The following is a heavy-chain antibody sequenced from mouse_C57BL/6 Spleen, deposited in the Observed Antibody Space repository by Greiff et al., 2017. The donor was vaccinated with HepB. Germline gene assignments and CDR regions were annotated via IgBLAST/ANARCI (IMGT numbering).Heavy chain of an antibody. D-gene: IGHD2-4*01. CDR2: ISYDGSN. Sequence: DVKLQESGPGLVKPSQSLSLTCSVTGYSITSGYYWNWIRQFPGNKLEWMGYISYDGSNNYNPSLKNRISITRDTSKNQFFLKLNSVTTEDTATDYCARPRDYVSAWFAYWGQGTLVTVSA. V-gene: IGHV3-6*01. CDR1: GYSITSGYY. CDR3: ARPRDYVSAWFAY. J-gene: IGHJ3*01.